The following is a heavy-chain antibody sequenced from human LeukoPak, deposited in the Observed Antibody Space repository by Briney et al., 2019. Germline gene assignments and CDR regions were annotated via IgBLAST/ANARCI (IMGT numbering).Heavy chain of an antibody. D-gene: IGHD2-2*02. CDR2: IYYSGST. CDR3: ARTAIRERKYCSSTSCYTGRYYFDY. Sequence: PSETLSLTCTVSGGSISSGDYYWSWIRQPPGKGPEWIGYIYYSGSTYYNPSLKSRVTISVDTSKNQFSLKLSSVTAADTAVYYCARTAIRERKYCSSTSCYTGRYYFDYWGQGTLVTVSS. V-gene: IGHV4-30-4*08. CDR1: GGSISSGDYY. J-gene: IGHJ4*02.